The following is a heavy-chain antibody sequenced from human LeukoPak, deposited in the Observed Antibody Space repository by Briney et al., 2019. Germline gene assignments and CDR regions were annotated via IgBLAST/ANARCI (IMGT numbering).Heavy chain of an antibody. V-gene: IGHV3-21*01. CDR2: ISSGRNYI. Sequence: GGSLRLSCAASGFTVSSNYMSWVRQAPGKGLEWVSSISSGRNYIYYADSVKGRFTISRDNAESSLYLQMNSLRAEDTAVYYCARVGYSYGQFDYWGQGTLVTVSS. J-gene: IGHJ4*02. CDR3: ARVGYSYGQFDY. CDR1: GFTVSSNY. D-gene: IGHD5-18*01.